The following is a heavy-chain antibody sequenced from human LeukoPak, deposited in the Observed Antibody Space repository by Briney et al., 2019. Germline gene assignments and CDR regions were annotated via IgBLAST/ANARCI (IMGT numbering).Heavy chain of an antibody. V-gene: IGHV4-31*03. Sequence: SETLSLTCTVSGGSISSGGYYWSWIRQHPGKGLEWIGYIYYSGSTYYNPSLKSRVTISVDTSKNQFSLKLSSVTAADTAVYYCAREKWGYCSSTSCYRHGMDVWGQGTTVTVSS. CDR1: GGSISSGGYY. CDR2: IYYSGST. J-gene: IGHJ6*02. D-gene: IGHD2-2*01. CDR3: AREKWGYCSSTSCYRHGMDV.